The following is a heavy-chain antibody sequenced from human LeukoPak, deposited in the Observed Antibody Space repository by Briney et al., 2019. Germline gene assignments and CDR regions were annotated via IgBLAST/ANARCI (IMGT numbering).Heavy chain of an antibody. CDR2: ISSSSSYI. CDR1: GFTFSSYS. Sequence: GGSLRLSCAASGFTFSSYSMNWVRQAPGKGLEWVSSISSSSSYIYYADSVKARFIISRDNARNTVYLQMNSLRVEDTAVYYCVRDFRSADYWGQGTLVTVSS. CDR3: VRDFRSADY. J-gene: IGHJ4*02. V-gene: IGHV3-21*01.